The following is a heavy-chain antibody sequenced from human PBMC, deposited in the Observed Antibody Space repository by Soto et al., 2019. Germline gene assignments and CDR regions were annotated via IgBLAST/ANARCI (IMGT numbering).Heavy chain of an antibody. CDR2: IYYSGST. J-gene: IGHJ5*02. CDR3: ARDRGGCWFDP. V-gene: IGHV4-31*03. Sequence: SETLSLTCTVSGGSISSGGYYWSWIRQHPGKGLECIGYIYYSGSTYYNPYLKSRVTISGDTSKNHFHLKRSSVAAADTYVYDCARDRGGCWFDPWGQGTLVTVSS. CDR1: GGSISSGGYY. D-gene: IGHD3-16*01.